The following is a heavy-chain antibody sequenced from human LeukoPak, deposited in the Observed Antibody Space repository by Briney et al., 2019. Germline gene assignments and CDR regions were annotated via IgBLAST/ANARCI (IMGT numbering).Heavy chain of an antibody. V-gene: IGHV3-23*01. Sequence: GGSLRLSCAVSGFTFSSYDMSWVRQAPGKGLEWVSASGGDGGSTYADSVKGRFTISRDNSKNTLYLQMNSLRAEDTATYYCAKALNYWYFDLWGRGNLVTVSS. CDR2: SGGDGGST. J-gene: IGHJ2*01. CDR1: GFTFSSYD. CDR3: AKALNYWYFDL.